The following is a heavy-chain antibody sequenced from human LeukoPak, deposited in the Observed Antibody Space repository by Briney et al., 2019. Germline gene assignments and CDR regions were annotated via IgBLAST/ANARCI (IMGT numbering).Heavy chain of an antibody. V-gene: IGHV3-9*01. CDR2: ISWNSGSI. Sequence: GGSLRLSCAASGFTFDDYAMHWVRQAPGKGLEWVSGISWNSGSIGYADSVKGRFTISRDNAKNSLYLQMNSLRAEDTALYYCARGSSPTVYYYYYMDVWGKGTTVTVSS. CDR1: GFTFDDYA. J-gene: IGHJ6*03. CDR3: ARGSSPTVYYYYYMDV. D-gene: IGHD6-6*01.